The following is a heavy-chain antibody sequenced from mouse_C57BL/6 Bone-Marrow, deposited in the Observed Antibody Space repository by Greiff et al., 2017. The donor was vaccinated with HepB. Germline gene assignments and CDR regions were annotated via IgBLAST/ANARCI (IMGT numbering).Heavy chain of an antibody. CDR3: AWDYYGSSYVYYAMDY. CDR2: IYPRSGNT. D-gene: IGHD1-1*01. Sequence: QVQLQQSGAELARPGASVKLSCKASGYTFTSYGISWVKQRTGQGLEWIGEIYPRSGNTYYNEKFKGKATLTADKSSSTAYMELRSLTSEDSAVYFCAWDYYGSSYVYYAMDYWGQGTSVTVSS. J-gene: IGHJ4*01. V-gene: IGHV1-81*01. CDR1: GYTFTSYG.